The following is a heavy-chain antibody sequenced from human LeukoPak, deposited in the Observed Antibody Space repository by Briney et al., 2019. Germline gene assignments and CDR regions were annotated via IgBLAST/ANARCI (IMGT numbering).Heavy chain of an antibody. CDR1: GFTFRNYG. CDR2: IWYDGSNK. CDR3: ARYGSGKTVVY. D-gene: IGHD3-10*01. J-gene: IGHJ4*02. Sequence: GGSPRLSCAASGFTFRNYGIHWVRQAPGKGLEWVAVIWYDGSNKYYADSVQGRFTTSRDNSKNMLDLQMNSLRDEDTAVYYCARYGSGKTVVYWGQGTLVTVSS. V-gene: IGHV3-33*01.